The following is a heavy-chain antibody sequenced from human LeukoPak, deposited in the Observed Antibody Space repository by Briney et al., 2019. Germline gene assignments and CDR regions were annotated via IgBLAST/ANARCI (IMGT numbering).Heavy chain of an antibody. Sequence: GESLKISCKASGYSFTTYWIGWVRPMPGRGLELMGIIYPGDSDTRCSPSFQGQVTISADKSISTAYLQWSSLKASDTAMYYCARQFRDSSGYYSYYFDYWGQGTPVTVSS. D-gene: IGHD3-22*01. CDR3: ARQFRDSSGYYSYYFDY. J-gene: IGHJ4*02. CDR2: IYPGDSDT. V-gene: IGHV5-51*01. CDR1: GYSFTTYW.